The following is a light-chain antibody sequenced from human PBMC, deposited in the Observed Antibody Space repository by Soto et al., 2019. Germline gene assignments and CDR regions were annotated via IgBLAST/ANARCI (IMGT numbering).Light chain of an antibody. CDR3: LHTESIRIT. Sequence: IPMTQSPASLSVSAGDRVTISCRASQSISSYLSWYQQKPGKAPKLLIYAASSLQSGVPSRFSGSGSGTEFTLTISAPQREDFVPYSTLHTESIRITFGQGTRLEI. CDR1: QSISSY. V-gene: IGKV1-39*01. J-gene: IGKJ5*01. CDR2: AAS.